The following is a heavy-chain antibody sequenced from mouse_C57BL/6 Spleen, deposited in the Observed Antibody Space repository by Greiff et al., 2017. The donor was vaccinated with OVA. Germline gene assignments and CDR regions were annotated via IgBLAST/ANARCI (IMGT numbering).Heavy chain of an antibody. V-gene: IGHV10-1*01. CDR1: GFSFNTYA. Sequence: EVQLQESGGGLVQPKGSLKLSCAASGFSFNTYAMNWVRQAPGKGLEWVARIRSKSNNYATYYADSVKDRFTISRDDSESMLYLQMNNLKTEDTAMYYCVRIYSNDDWYFDVWGTGTTVTVSS. D-gene: IGHD2-12*01. J-gene: IGHJ1*03. CDR2: IRSKSNNYAT. CDR3: VRIYSNDDWYFDV.